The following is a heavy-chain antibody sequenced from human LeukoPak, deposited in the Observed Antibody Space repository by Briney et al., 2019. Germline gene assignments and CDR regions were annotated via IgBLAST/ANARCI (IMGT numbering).Heavy chain of an antibody. D-gene: IGHD7-27*01. Sequence: PGGSLRLSCAASGFAFSDYSMNWVRQAPGKGLEWVANIRGSGNGMGSGNYYAGSVKGRFTISRDNAKNSLYLQMSSLRADDTAFYYCARDDNWGFVYWGQGALVTVSS. CDR3: ARDDNWGFVY. J-gene: IGHJ4*02. CDR1: GFAFSDYS. V-gene: IGHV3-21*05. CDR2: IRGSGNGMGSGN.